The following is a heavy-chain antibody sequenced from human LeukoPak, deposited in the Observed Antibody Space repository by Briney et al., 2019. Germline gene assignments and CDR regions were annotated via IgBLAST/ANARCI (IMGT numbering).Heavy chain of an antibody. Sequence: GGSLRLSCAASGFTFDDYAMHWVRQAPWKGLEWVSGISWNSGSIGYADSVKGRFTISRDNAKNSLYLQMNSLRAEDMALYYCAKGAEYNWNDGVDFDYWGQGTLVTVSS. CDR3: AKGAEYNWNDGVDFDY. D-gene: IGHD1-20*01. V-gene: IGHV3-9*03. J-gene: IGHJ4*02. CDR1: GFTFDDYA. CDR2: ISWNSGSI.